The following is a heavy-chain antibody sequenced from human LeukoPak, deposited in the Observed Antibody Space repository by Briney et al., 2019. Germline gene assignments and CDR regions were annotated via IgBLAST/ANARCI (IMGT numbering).Heavy chain of an antibody. D-gene: IGHD3-16*02. V-gene: IGHV3-73*01. CDR1: GFTFSGSA. J-gene: IGHJ4*02. Sequence: EAGGSLRLSCAASGFTFSGSAMHWVRQASGKGLEWVGRIRSKANSYATAYAASVKGRFTISRDDSKNTLYLQMNSLRAEDTAVYYCAKDELWGELSPFDYWGQGTLVTVSS. CDR2: IRSKANSYAT. CDR3: AKDELWGELSPFDY.